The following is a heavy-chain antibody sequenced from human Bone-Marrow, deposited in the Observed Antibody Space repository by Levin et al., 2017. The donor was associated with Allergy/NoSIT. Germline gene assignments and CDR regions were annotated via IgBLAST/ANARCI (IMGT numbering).Heavy chain of an antibody. CDR1: GFTFRTAW. CDR2: IKNKAHGGTA. CDR3: TTGYITSYDYYGMDV. Sequence: NTGGSLRLSCTASGFTFRTAWMSWVRQAPGKGLEWVGRIKNKAHGGTADYAAPVKGRFSISSDDSKTTLYLQMNSLKTEDTAVYYCTTGYITSYDYYGMDVWGQGTTVTVSS. V-gene: IGHV3-15*01. J-gene: IGHJ6*02. D-gene: IGHD2-2*01.